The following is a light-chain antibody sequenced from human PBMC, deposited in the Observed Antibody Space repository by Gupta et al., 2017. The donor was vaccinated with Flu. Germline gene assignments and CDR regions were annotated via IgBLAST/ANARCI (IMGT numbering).Light chain of an antibody. V-gene: IGLV2-8*01. J-gene: IGLJ1*01. CDR2: EVS. CDR1: CSVIGYYIY. Sequence: QSITCSCNGSCSVIGYYIYVSWFQTHPGKVPKLLIYEVSNWPAGVPDRFSGSKSGNTASLTVSGLQAEDEDDYYCSSFADSRYVFGAGTTVTVL. CDR3: SSFADSRYV.